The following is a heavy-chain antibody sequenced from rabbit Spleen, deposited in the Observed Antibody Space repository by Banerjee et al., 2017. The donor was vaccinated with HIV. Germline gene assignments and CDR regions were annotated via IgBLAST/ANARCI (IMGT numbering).Heavy chain of an antibody. V-gene: IGHV1S40*01. CDR2: IDTGSSSGFT. CDR1: GVSFSSSSY. CDR3: ARDTGSSFSSYGMDL. J-gene: IGHJ6*01. Sequence: QSLEESGGDLVKPGASLTLTCTASGVSFSSSSYICWVRQAPGKGLEWIACIDTGSSSGFTYSATWAKGRFTCSKTSSTTVTLQMTSLTVADTATYFCARDTGSSFSSYGMDLWGQGTLVPVS. D-gene: IGHD8-1*01.